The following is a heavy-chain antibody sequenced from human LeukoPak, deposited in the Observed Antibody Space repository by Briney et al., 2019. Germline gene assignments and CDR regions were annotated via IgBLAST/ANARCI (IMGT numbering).Heavy chain of an antibody. CDR3: ARIRGGSSGGRFEL. J-gene: IGHJ5*02. CDR2: ISSYNGNT. CDR1: GYTFTSYV. V-gene: IGHV1-18*01. D-gene: IGHD6-19*01. Sequence: ASVKVSCKASGYTFTSYVIIWVRQAPGQGLEWRGWISSYNGNTNYAQKLQGRVTMTTDTSTSTAYMELRSLRSDDTAVYYCARIRGGSSGGRFELWGQGTLVPVSS.